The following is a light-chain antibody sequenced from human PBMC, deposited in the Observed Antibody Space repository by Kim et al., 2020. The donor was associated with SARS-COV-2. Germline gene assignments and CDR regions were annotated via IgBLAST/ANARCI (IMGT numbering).Light chain of an antibody. CDR2: EGS. J-gene: IGLJ3*02. Sequence: GRSLTLPCTGTRRDVGSYNLVSWYQQHPGKAPKRMIYEGSKRPSGVSNRFSGSKSGNTASLTISGLQAEDEADYYCCSYAGSSTWVFGGGTQLTVL. CDR3: CSYAGSSTWV. CDR1: RRDVGSYNL. V-gene: IGLV2-23*01.